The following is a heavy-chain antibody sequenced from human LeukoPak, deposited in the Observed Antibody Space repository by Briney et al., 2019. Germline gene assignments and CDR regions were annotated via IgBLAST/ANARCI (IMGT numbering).Heavy chain of an antibody. CDR1: GFTVSSKY. CDR3: AKDVIADQGRNFDY. D-gene: IGHD6-13*01. Sequence: GGSLRLSCAASGFTVSSKYMTWVRQAPGKGLEWVSSISGSGGSTYYADSVKGRFTISRDNSKNTLYLQMNSLRAEDTAVYYCAKDVIADQGRNFDYWGQGTLVTVSS. CDR2: ISGSGGST. V-gene: IGHV3-23*01. J-gene: IGHJ4*02.